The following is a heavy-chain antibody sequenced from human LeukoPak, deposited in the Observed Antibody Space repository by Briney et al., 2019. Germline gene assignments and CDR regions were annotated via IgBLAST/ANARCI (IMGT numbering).Heavy chain of an antibody. D-gene: IGHD6-13*01. CDR3: ARSIAAARTYYFDY. CDR1: GFTFSSYG. CDR2: IWYDGSTK. Sequence: GRSLRLSCAASGFTFSSYGMHWVRQAPGKGLEWVAAIWYDGSTKYYADSVKGRFTISRDNSKNTLYLQMNSLRAEDTAVYYCARSIAAARTYYFDYWGQGTLVTVSS. J-gene: IGHJ4*02. V-gene: IGHV3-33*01.